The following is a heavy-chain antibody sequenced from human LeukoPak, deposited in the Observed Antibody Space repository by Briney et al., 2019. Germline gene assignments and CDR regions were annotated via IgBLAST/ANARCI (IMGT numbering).Heavy chain of an antibody. CDR1: GFTFSSYG. CDR2: IRYDGSNK. V-gene: IGHV3-30*02. CDR3: AKDRFVTMVRGVIGYFDY. J-gene: IGHJ4*02. Sequence: GGSLRLSCAASGFTFSSYGMHWVRQAPGKGLEWVAFIRYDGSNKYYADSVKGRFTISRDNSKNTLYLQMNSLRAEDTAVHYCAKDRFVTMVRGVIGYFDYWGQGTLVTVSS. D-gene: IGHD3-10*01.